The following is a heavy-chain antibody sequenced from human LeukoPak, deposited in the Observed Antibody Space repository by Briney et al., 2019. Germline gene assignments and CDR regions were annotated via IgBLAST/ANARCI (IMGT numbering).Heavy chain of an antibody. Sequence: ASVKVSCKASGYIFTDYYMHWVRQAPGQELGWMGRINPNSGGTNYAQKFQGRVTMTRDTSISTAYTELGSLRSEDTAVYYCARAGRYCSSTSCYTKYNWFDPWGQGTLVTVSS. CDR2: INPNSGGT. D-gene: IGHD2-2*02. CDR1: GYIFTDYY. V-gene: IGHV1/OR15-1*01. CDR3: ARAGRYCSSTSCYTKYNWFDP. J-gene: IGHJ5*02.